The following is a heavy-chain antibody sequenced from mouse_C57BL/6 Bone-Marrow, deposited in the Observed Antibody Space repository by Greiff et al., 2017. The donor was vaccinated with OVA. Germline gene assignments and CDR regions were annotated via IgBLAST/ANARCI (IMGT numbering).Heavy chain of an antibody. CDR3: TRGDSNYYAMDY. V-gene: IGHV1-15*01. J-gene: IGHJ4*01. D-gene: IGHD2-5*01. Sequence: QVQLKESGAELVRPGASVTLSCKASGYTFTDYELHWVKQTPVHDLEWIGAIDPETGGTAYTQKFKGKALLSAAKSSSTAYMELRSLTSEDSDVYYCTRGDSNYYAMDYWGQGTSVTVSS. CDR1: GYTFTDYE. CDR2: IDPETGGT.